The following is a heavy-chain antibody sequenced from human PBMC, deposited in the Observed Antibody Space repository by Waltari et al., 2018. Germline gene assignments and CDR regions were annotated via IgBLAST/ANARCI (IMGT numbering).Heavy chain of an antibody. CDR2: IGPSGTTR. CDR3: AREGVQLWVPLDY. V-gene: IGHV3-48*03. Sequence: EVQLVESGGGLVQRGGSLRLSCTGSGFTFSDYEMNWVRQAPGKGLERIAYIGPSGTTRYYADSVKGRFLISRDRAKNSLYLQMTSLRVEDTAVYYCAREGVQLWVPLDYWGQGTLVTVAS. D-gene: IGHD1-1*01. CDR1: GFTFSDYE. J-gene: IGHJ4*02.